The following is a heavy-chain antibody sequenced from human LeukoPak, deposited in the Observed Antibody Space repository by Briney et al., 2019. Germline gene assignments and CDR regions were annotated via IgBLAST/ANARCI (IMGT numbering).Heavy chain of an antibody. CDR3: ARGVTMIVVAHDAFDI. D-gene: IGHD3-22*01. J-gene: IGHJ3*02. Sequence: GRSLRLSCAASGFTFSSYAMHWVRQAPGKGLEWVAVISYDGSNKYHADSVKGRFTISRDNSKNTLYLQMNSLRAEDTAVYYCARGVTMIVVAHDAFDIWGQGTMVTVSS. CDR2: ISYDGSNK. V-gene: IGHV3-30*04. CDR1: GFTFSSYA.